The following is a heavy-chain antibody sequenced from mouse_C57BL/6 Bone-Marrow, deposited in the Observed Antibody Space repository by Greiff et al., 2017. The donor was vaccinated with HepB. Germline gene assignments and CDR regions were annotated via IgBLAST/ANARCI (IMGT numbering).Heavy chain of an antibody. CDR1: GYTFTSYW. CDR2: IHPNSGST. V-gene: IGHV1-64*01. D-gene: IGHD1-1*01. CDR3: ARKDYGSSYLYFDV. J-gene: IGHJ1*03. Sequence: QVQLQQPGAELVKPGASVKLSCKASGYTFTSYWMHWVKQRPGQGLEWIGMIHPNSGSTNYNEKFKSKATLTVDKSSSTAYMQLISLTSEDSAVYYCARKDYGSSYLYFDVWGTGTTVTVSS.